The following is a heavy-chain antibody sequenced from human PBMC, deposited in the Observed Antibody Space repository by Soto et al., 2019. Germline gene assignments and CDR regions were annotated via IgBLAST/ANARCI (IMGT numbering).Heavy chain of an antibody. V-gene: IGHV4-4*02. CDR3: AKERSYASGWLDS. J-gene: IGHJ5*01. Sequence: SETLSLTCAVSGGSISSGTWWNWVRQPPGKGLEWIGEIYHSGSTNYNPSLKSRVTISVGKSENQFSLKLNSVTAADTAVYYCAKERSYASGWLDSWGQGTLVTVSS. CDR2: IYHSGST. CDR1: GGSISSGTW. D-gene: IGHD2-2*01.